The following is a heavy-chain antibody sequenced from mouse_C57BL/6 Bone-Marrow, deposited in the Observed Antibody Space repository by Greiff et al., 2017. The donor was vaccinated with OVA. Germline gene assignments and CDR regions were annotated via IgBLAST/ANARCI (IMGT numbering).Heavy chain of an antibody. CDR1: GYTFTSYW. J-gene: IGHJ4*01. CDR3: AKRIAGYAMDY. Sequence: QVQLQQPGTELVKPGASVKLSCKASGYTFTSYWMHWVKQRPGQGLEWIGNINPSNGGTNYNEKFKSKATMTVDKSSSTAYMQLSSLTSEDSAVYCGAKRIAGYAMDYWGQGTSVTVSS. V-gene: IGHV1-53*01. CDR2: INPSNGGT.